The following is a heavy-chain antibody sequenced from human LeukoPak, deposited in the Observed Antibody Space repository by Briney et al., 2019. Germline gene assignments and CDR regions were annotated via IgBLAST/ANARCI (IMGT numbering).Heavy chain of an antibody. V-gene: IGHV1-18*01. CDR3: ARVGPVLPGAYFYYYMEV. CDR2: INTYNGNT. J-gene: IGHJ6*03. D-gene: IGHD2-8*02. CDR1: GYTFTSYG. Sequence: GASVKVSCKASGYTFTSYGISWVRQAPGQGLEWMGWINTYNGNTHYAQKFQGRVTLTTDTSTSTAYMEVRSLRSDDTAMYYCARVGPVLPGAYFYYYMEVWGKGTTVTVSS.